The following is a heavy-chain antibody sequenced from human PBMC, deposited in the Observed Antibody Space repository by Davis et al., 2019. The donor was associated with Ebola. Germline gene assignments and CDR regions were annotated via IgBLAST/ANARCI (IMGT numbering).Heavy chain of an antibody. Sequence: GESLKISCAASGFTFRSYGMHWVRRGTGRGLEWVSSIDTAGDTYYPDSVKGRFTISRENAKDSLFLQMTNLRAEDTAVYYCAREPVATPNYFYGMDVWGQGTTVTVSS. CDR1: GFTFRSYG. J-gene: IGHJ6*02. CDR3: AREPVATPNYFYGMDV. CDR2: IDTAGDT. D-gene: IGHD5-12*01. V-gene: IGHV3-13*01.